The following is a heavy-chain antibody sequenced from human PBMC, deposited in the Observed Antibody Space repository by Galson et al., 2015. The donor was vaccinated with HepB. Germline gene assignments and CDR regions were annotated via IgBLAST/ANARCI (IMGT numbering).Heavy chain of an antibody. J-gene: IGHJ5*02. CDR3: ARVGLTMRFDP. V-gene: IGHV1-3*01. Sequence: SVKVSCKASGYTFTSYAMHWVRQAPGQRLEWMGWINAGNGNTKYSQKFQGRVTITRDTSASTAYIELSSLRSEDTAVYYCARVGLTMRFDPWGQGTLVTVSS. CDR2: INAGNGNT. D-gene: IGHD3-3*01. CDR1: GYTFTSYA.